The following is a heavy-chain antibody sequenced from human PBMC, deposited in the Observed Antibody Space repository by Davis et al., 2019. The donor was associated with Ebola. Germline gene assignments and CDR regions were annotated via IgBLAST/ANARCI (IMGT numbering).Heavy chain of an antibody. J-gene: IGHJ6*02. D-gene: IGHD5-24*01. CDR1: GYSFTNYW. V-gene: IGHV5-51*01. CDR2: IYPGDSDT. Sequence: PGGSLRLSCKGSGYSFTNYWIGWVRQMPGKGLEWMGIIYPGDSDTRYSPSFQGQVTISADKSISTAYLQWSSLKASDTAMYYCARLGGGDGYNSAYYYGMDVWGQGTTVTVSS. CDR3: ARLGGGDGYNSAYYYGMDV.